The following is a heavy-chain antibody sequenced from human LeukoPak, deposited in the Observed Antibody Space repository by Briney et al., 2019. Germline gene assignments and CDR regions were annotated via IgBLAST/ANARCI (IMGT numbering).Heavy chain of an antibody. V-gene: IGHV1-18*01. CDR2: INPQKRDT. CDR3: ARRKYGADYNGMDV. J-gene: IGHJ6*02. D-gene: IGHD4/OR15-4a*01. CDR1: GYTFSSYG. Sequence: ASVTVSFKASGYTFSSYGINWVGLAPGRGAEWMASINPQKRDTHYAQNFQGRVTVTAGTSTNTAYMELRSLRSDDTAIYYCARRKYGADYNGMDVWGQGTTVTVSS.